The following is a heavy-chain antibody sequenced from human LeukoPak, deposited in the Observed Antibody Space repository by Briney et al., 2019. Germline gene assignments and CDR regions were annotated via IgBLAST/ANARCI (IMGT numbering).Heavy chain of an antibody. V-gene: IGHV4-34*01. CDR2: INHSGST. D-gene: IGHD4-17*01. CDR1: GGSFSGYY. CDR3: ASQPGPDYGDYEPTS. J-gene: IGHJ4*02. Sequence: SETLSLTCAVYGGSFSGYYWSWIRQPPGKGLEWIGEINHSGSTNYNPSLKSRVTMSVDTSKNQFSLKLSSVTAADTAVYYCASQPGPDYGDYEPTSWGQGTLVTVSS.